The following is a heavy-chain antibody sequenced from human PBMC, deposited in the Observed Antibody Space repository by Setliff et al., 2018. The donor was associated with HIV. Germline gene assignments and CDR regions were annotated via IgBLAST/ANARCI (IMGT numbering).Heavy chain of an antibody. D-gene: IGHD5-12*01. CDR1: GFTFDDYA. CDR3: TTGPYNGYSD. V-gene: IGHV3-43D*03. Sequence: GESLKISCAASGFTFDDYAMHWVRQAPGKGLEWVSFISWDGGSSDYADSVKGRFTISRDNAKNSLYLQMNSLRVEDTAVYYCTTGPYNGYSDWGHGTAVTVSS. CDR2: ISWDGGSS. J-gene: IGHJ4*01.